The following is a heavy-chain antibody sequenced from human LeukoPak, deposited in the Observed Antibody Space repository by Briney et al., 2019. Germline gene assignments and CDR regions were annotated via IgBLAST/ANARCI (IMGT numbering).Heavy chain of an antibody. CDR2: ISWNSGSI. CDR1: GFTFSSYA. Sequence: GGSLRLSCAASGFTFSSYAMSWVRQAPGKGLEWVSGISWNSGSIGYADSVKGRFTISRDNAKNSLYLQMNSLRAEDTALYYCAKAVAVAGTGFDYWGQGTLVTVSS. V-gene: IGHV3-9*01. CDR3: AKAVAVAGTGFDY. J-gene: IGHJ4*02. D-gene: IGHD6-19*01.